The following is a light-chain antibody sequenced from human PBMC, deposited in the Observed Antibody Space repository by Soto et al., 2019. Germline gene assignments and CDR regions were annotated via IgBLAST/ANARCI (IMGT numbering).Light chain of an antibody. CDR2: DNR. Sequence: QPVLTQPPSVSGAPGQRVTVACTGSSSNIGAGYDVHWYQQLPGTAPKLLIYDNRNRPSGVPDRFSGSKSGTSASLAITGLQAEDEADYYCQSYDTRLSDYVFGSGTKLTVL. CDR1: SSNIGAGYD. CDR3: QSYDTRLSDYV. V-gene: IGLV1-40*01. J-gene: IGLJ1*01.